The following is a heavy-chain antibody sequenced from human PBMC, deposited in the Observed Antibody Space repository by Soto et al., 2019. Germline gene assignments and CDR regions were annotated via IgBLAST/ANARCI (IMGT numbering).Heavy chain of an antibody. CDR2: VNSGGRT. J-gene: IGHJ6*02. Sequence: HPGGSLRLSCAASGSTFSNYSMSWVRQAPGKGLEWVSGVNSGGRTYYADSVKGRFTISRDTSKNTLYLQMNSLRADDTAVFYCAKALQYSSSRDYFYYGMDVWGQGTTVTVSS. D-gene: IGHD6-6*01. V-gene: IGHV3-23*01. CDR3: AKALQYSSSRDYFYYGMDV. CDR1: GSTFSNYS.